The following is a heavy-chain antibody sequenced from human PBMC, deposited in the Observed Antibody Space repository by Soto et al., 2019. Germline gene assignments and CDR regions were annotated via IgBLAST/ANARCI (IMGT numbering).Heavy chain of an antibody. D-gene: IGHD3-16*01. V-gene: IGHV1-69*06. CDR3: ARGDDFDYYYGVDV. Sequence: SVKVSCKASGGTFSNHAISWVRQAPGQGLEWMGGIVPMFGASNYAQKFQGRVTTTADKSTNAAYMELSSLTSEDTAVYYCARGDDFDYYYGVDVWGQGTTVTVSS. CDR1: GGTFSNHA. J-gene: IGHJ6*02. CDR2: IVPMFGAS.